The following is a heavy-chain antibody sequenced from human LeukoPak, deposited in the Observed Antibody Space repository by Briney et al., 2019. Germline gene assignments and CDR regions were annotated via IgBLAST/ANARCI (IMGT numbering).Heavy chain of an antibody. CDR1: GFTFSSYS. D-gene: IGHD3-9*01. Sequence: GGSLRLSCAASGFTFSSYSMNWVRQAPGKGLEWVSSITSSGSYIYNADSVKGRFTISRDNDQNSLYLQMNSLRAEDTAVYYCAGYFDWLPDYWYFDLWGRGILVTVSS. CDR3: AGYFDWLPDYWYFDL. V-gene: IGHV3-21*01. CDR2: ITSSGSYI. J-gene: IGHJ2*01.